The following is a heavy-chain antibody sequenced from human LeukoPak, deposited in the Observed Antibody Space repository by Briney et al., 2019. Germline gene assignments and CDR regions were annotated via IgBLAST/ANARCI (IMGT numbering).Heavy chain of an antibody. Sequence: GGSLRLSCTVSGFTMSSSWMSWVRQAPGKGLEWVANINEDGSENNYVGSVKGRFTISRDNAKNSLFLQMNSLRAEDTAVYYCAKDPYRASSGLVDYWGQGTLVTVSS. CDR1: GFTMSSSW. CDR3: AKDPYRASSGLVDY. D-gene: IGHD5-12*01. J-gene: IGHJ4*02. V-gene: IGHV3-7*04. CDR2: INEDGSEN.